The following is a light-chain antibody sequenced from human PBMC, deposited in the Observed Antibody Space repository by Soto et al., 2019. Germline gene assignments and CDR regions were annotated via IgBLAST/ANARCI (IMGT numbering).Light chain of an antibody. Sequence: QSVLTQPASVSGSPGQSITISCTGSSNDVGGYKYVSWYQQHPGKAPKLMIYEVSNRPSGVSNRFSGSKSGNTASLTISGLQAEDEADYYCSSYTSINTGVFGTGTKLTVL. J-gene: IGLJ1*01. CDR2: EVS. CDR1: SNDVGGYKY. V-gene: IGLV2-14*01. CDR3: SSYTSINTGV.